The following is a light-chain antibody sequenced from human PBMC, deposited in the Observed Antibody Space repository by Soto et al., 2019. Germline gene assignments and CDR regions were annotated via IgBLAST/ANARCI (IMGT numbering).Light chain of an antibody. Sequence: AIQLTQSPSSLSASVGDRVTITWRASQGISSSLAWYQQSPGKTPKLLIYDASTLESGVPSRFSGSGTGTHFTLTISSLQPEDFATYYCQQFSNNQGTFGQGTRLEIK. CDR1: QGISSS. CDR2: DAS. J-gene: IGKJ5*01. V-gene: IGKV1D-13*01. CDR3: QQFSNNQGT.